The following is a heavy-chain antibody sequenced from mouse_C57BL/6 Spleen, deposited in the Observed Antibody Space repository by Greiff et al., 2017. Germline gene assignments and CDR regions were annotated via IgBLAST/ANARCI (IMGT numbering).Heavy chain of an antibody. CDR1: GYAFSSSW. J-gene: IGHJ2*01. CDR3: ARGSSGNLDY. Sequence: VQLQQSGPELVKPGASVKISCKASGYAFSSSWMNWVKQRPGQGLEWIGRIYPGDGDTNYNGKFKGKATLTADKSSSTAYMQLSSLTSEDSAVYFCARGSSGNLDYWGQGTTLTVSS. D-gene: IGHD3-2*02. CDR2: IYPGDGDT. V-gene: IGHV1-82*01.